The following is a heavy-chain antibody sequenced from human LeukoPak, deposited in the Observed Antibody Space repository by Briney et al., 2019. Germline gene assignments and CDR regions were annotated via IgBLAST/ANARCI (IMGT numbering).Heavy chain of an antibody. CDR1: GFTFSSCS. Sequence: GGSLRLSCAASGFTFSSCSMNWVRQAPGKGLEWVLSISSSSSYIYYADSVKGRFTISRDNAKNSLYLQMNSLRAEDTAVYYCARDPGSIAVAGFIDYWGQGTLVTVSS. V-gene: IGHV3-21*01. J-gene: IGHJ4*02. D-gene: IGHD6-19*01. CDR2: ISSSSSYI. CDR3: ARDPGSIAVAGFIDY.